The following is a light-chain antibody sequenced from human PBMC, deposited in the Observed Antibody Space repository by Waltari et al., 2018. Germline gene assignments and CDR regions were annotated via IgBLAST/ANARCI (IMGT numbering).Light chain of an antibody. CDR3: QQYGTSPPT. V-gene: IGKV3-20*01. Sequence: EIELTPSPGSLSLSPGASATLPCRTGQSVTGNYVAWDRHKPGQAPRPLIYGGSDRATGVPDRFSGSGFGTHFTLTIQRVEPEDFAVFYCQQYGTSPPTFGQGTRIEIK. CDR1: QSVTGNY. CDR2: GGS. J-gene: IGKJ1*01.